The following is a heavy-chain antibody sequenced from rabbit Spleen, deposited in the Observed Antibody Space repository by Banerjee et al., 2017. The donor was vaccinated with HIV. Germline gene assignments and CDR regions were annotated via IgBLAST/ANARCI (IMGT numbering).Heavy chain of an antibody. D-gene: IGHD6-1*01. CDR3: ARSYAGYAAYGYAIWDL. Sequence: QELVESGGGLVQPGESLKLSCKVSGIDFSSYYMNWVRQAPGKGLEWIGYIDPVFGITYYANWVNGRFSISRENAQNTVFLQLNSLTVADTATYFCARSYAGYAAYGYAIWDLWGQGTLVTVS. CDR2: IDPVFGIT. V-gene: IGHV1S7*01. J-gene: IGHJ4*01. CDR1: GIDFSSYY.